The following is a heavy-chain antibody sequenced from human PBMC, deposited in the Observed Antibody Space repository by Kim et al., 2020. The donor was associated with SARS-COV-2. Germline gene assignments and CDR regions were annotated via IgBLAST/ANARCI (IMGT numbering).Heavy chain of an antibody. V-gene: IGHV3-30-3*01. CDR1: GFTFSNYA. D-gene: IGHD2-8*01. CDR3: ARDLHFCTTGVCPYYYTMDV. CDR2: VSYDGSSD. J-gene: IGHJ6*02. Sequence: EGSLRLSCAASGFTFSNYAMHWVRQAPGKGLEWVAVVSYDGSSDYDTASVRGRFTISRDNSKNTLYLQMNSLRVEDTAVYYCARDLHFCTTGVCPYYYTMDVWGQGTTVTVSS.